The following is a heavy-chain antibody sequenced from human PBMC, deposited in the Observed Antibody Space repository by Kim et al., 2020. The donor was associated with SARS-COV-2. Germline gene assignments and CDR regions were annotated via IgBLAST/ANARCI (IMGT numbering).Heavy chain of an antibody. CDR3: AAMVRGLN. D-gene: IGHD3-10*01. CDR2: NGNT. Sequence: NGNTKYSQKFQGRVTVTRDTSASTAYMELSSLRSEDTAVYYCAAMVRGLNWGQGTLVTVSS. J-gene: IGHJ4*02. V-gene: IGHV1-3*01.